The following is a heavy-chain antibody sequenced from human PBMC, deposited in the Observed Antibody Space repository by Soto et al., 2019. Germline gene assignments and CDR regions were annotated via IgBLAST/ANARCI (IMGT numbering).Heavy chain of an antibody. CDR2: ILYDGSNN. CDR3: ARKKGELRKQRYYYYYYGMDV. Sequence: PGGSLRLSCAASGFTFSSYGMHWVRQAPGKGLEWVAVILYDGSNNFYADSAKCRFTISRDNSKNTLYLQMNSLRAEVTAVYYCARKKGELRKQRYYYYYYGMDVWGQGTTVTVSS. CDR1: GFTFSSYG. D-gene: IGHD1-26*01. J-gene: IGHJ6*02. V-gene: IGHV3-33*01.